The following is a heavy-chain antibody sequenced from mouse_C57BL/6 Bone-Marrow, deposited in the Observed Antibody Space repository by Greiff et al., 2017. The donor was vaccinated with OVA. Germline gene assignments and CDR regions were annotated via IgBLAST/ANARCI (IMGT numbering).Heavy chain of an antibody. CDR2: IWSGGST. CDR1: GYSLTSYG. V-gene: IGHV2-2*01. CDR3: ARNSGWAGDFDV. D-gene: IGHD3-1*01. J-gene: IGHJ1*03. Sequence: VQRVESGPGLVQPSQSLSITCTASGYSLTSYGVHWVHQSPGKGLEWLGVIWSGGSTDYNTAFISRLSISKDNSKSQVFFKMNRLQADDTAIYYCARNSGWAGDFDVWGTGTTVTVSS.